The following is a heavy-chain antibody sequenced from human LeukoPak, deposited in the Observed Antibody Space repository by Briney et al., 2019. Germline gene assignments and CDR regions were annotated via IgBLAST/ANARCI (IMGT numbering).Heavy chain of an antibody. CDR2: IYYSGST. V-gene: IGHV4-31*03. J-gene: IGHJ5*02. D-gene: IGHD2-15*01. CDR1: GGSISSGGYY. CDR3: ALVVATTGHWFDP. Sequence: PSETLSLTCTVSGGSISSGGYYWSWIRQHPGKGLEWIGYIYYSGSTYYNPSLKSRFTISVDTSKNQFSLKLSSVTAADTAVYYCALVVATTGHWFDPWGQGTLVTASS.